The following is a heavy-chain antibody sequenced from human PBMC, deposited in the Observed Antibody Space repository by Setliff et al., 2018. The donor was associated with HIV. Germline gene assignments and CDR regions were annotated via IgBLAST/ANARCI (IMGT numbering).Heavy chain of an antibody. Sequence: ASVKVSCKASGYTFTSYGISWVRQAPGQGLEWMGWISAYNGNTNYAQKLQGRVTMTTDTSTSTAYMELRSLRSDDTAVYYCARARVVVTADNWFDPWGQGTLVTVS. CDR2: ISAYNGNT. V-gene: IGHV1-18*01. D-gene: IGHD2-21*02. CDR3: ARARVVVTADNWFDP. J-gene: IGHJ5*02. CDR1: GYTFTSYG.